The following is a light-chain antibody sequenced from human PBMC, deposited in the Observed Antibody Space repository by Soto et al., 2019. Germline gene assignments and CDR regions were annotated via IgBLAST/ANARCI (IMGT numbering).Light chain of an antibody. CDR3: QTWGTGIVV. V-gene: IGLV4-69*01. J-gene: IGLJ2*01. CDR2: LNSDGSH. CDR1: SGHSSYA. Sequence: QPVLTQSPSASASLGASVKLTCTLSSGHSSYAIAWHQQQPEKGPRYLMKLNSDGSHTKGDEIPDRFSGSSSGAERYLTISSLHSEDEANYYGQTWGTGIVVFGGGTKLTVL.